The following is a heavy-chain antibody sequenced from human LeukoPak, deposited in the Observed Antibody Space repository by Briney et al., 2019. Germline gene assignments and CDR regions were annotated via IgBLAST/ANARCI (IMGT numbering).Heavy chain of an antibody. CDR1: GFTFSSYE. CDR2: ISSSGSTI. V-gene: IGHV3-48*03. D-gene: IGHD3-22*01. CDR3: ARAYDDSDGYHYVYFDY. Sequence: PGGSLRLSCAASGFTFSSYEMNWVRQAPGKGLEWVSYISSSGSTIYYADSVKGRFTISRDNAKNSLYLQMNSLRAEDTAVYYCARAYDDSDGYHYVYFDYWGQGTLVTVSS. J-gene: IGHJ4*02.